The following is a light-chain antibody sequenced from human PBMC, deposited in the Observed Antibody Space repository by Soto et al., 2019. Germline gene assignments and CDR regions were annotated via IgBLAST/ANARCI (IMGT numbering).Light chain of an antibody. Sequence: QSVLTQPASVSGSPGQSITISCTGTSSDVGGYNYVSWYQQHPGKAPKLMIYEVSNRPSGVSSRFSGSKSGNTASLTISGLQAEDEADYYCSSYTSSSTHYVFXTGTKVTVL. CDR1: SSDVGGYNY. CDR3: SSYTSSSTHYV. CDR2: EVS. J-gene: IGLJ1*01. V-gene: IGLV2-14*01.